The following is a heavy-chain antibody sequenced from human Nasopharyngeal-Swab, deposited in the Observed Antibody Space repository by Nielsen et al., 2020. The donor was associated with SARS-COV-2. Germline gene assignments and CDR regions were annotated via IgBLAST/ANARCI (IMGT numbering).Heavy chain of an antibody. CDR1: GFTFSSYG. V-gene: IGHV3-33*01. Sequence: GESLKISCAASGFTFSSYGMHWVRQAPGKGLEWVAVIWYDGSNKYYADSVKGRFIISRDNSKNTLYLQMNSLRAEDTAVYYCARDNLDYGDYNPEDYYYYYGMDVWGQGTTVTVSS. J-gene: IGHJ6*02. CDR2: IWYDGSNK. D-gene: IGHD4-17*01. CDR3: ARDNLDYGDYNPEDYYYYYGMDV.